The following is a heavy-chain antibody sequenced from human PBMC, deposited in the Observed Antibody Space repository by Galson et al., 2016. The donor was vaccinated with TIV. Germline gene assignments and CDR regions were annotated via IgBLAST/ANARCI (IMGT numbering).Heavy chain of an antibody. V-gene: IGHV2-70*11. CDR3: ARISGYYDSSGHYIPRSFDY. Sequence: PALVKPTQTLTLTCTFSGFSLNSDGMCVSWIRQPPGKALEWLARIDWDGDEYYSTFLQTRLSISKDTAKNQVVLTMTNMDPVDTATYYCARISGYYDSSGHYIPRSFDYWGQGALVTVSS. J-gene: IGHJ4*02. CDR2: IDWDGDE. D-gene: IGHD3-22*01. CDR1: GFSLNSDGMC.